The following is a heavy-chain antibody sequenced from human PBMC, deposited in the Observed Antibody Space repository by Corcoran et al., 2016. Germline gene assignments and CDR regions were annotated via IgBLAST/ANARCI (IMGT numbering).Heavy chain of an antibody. CDR3: ASSPAYCSITSCLDACDI. V-gene: IGHV5-51*01. Sequence: EVQLVQSGAEVKKPGESLKISCKGSGYSFTSYWIGWVRQMPGKGLEWMGIIYPGDSATRYSPSFQGQVTISADKSISTAYLQWSSLKASDTSRYYCASSPAYCSITSCLDACDIWGQGTMVTVSS. D-gene: IGHD2-2*01. CDR2: IYPGDSAT. J-gene: IGHJ3*02. CDR1: GYSFTSYW.